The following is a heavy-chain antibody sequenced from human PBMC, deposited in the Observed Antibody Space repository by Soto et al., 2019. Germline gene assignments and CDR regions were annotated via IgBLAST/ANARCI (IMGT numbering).Heavy chain of an antibody. J-gene: IGHJ4*02. CDR1: GGSVSIGSYY. CDR3: ARGQDFWSGYPFDY. D-gene: IGHD3-3*01. CDR2: IYYSGST. Sequence: SETLSLTCTVSGGSVSIGSYYWSWIRQPPGKGLEWIGYIYYSGSTNYNPSLKSRVTISVDTSKNQFSLKLSSVTAADTAVYYCARGQDFWSGYPFDYWGQGILVTVSS. V-gene: IGHV4-61*01.